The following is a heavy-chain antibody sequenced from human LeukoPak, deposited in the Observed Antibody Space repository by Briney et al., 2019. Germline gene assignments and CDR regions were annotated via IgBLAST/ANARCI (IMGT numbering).Heavy chain of an antibody. CDR1: GFTFSSYA. J-gene: IGHJ1*01. CDR2: ISGSGGST. Sequence: GSLRLSCAASGFTFSSYAMSWVRQTPGKGLEWVSAISGSGGSTYYAGSAKGRFTISRDNSKNTLYLQMNSLRAEDTAVYYCARDCASTNCYDVDKWGQGTLVTVSS. V-gene: IGHV3-23*01. D-gene: IGHD2-2*01. CDR3: ARDCASTNCYDVDK.